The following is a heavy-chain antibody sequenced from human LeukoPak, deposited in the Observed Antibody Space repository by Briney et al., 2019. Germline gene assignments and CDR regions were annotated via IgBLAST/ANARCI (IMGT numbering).Heavy chain of an antibody. D-gene: IGHD3-10*01. CDR3: AREPRSRYYYGSGASWFDP. J-gene: IGHJ5*02. Sequence: GGSLRLSCAASGFTFSSYWMSWVRQAPGKGLEWVANIKQDGSEKYYVDSVKGRFTISRDNAKNSLYLQMNSLRAEDTAVYYCAREPRSRYYYGSGASWFDPWGQGTLVTGSS. CDR2: IKQDGSEK. CDR1: GFTFSSYW. V-gene: IGHV3-7*01.